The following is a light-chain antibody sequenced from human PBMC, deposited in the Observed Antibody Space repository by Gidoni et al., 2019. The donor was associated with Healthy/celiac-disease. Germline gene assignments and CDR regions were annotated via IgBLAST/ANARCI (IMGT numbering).Light chain of an antibody. V-gene: IGLV1-51*01. CDR2: DNN. CDR1: SSNIGNNY. CDR3: GPWDSSLSAGV. J-gene: IGLJ2*01. Sequence: VMSRPPPVYATTEQKVTISCSGSSSNIGNNYVSWYQQLPGTAPKLLIYDNNKRPSGIPDRFSGSKSGTSATLGSTGLQTGDEADYYCGPWDSSLSAGVFGGGTKLTVL.